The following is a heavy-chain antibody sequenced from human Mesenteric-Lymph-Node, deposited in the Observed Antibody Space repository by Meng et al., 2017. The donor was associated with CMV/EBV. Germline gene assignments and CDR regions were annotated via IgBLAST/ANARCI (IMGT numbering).Heavy chain of an antibody. V-gene: IGHV3-66*01. Sequence: EVHLVESGGVLVQPGGSLRLSCAASGFNVRDKYMSWVRQAPGKGLEWVCIIYRGDNTYYIDSVKDRFTVSRDNSKNTMYLQMNSLRVEDTAVYYCTGDSVSNPNLDYWGQGTLVTVSS. D-gene: IGHD3-10*01. CDR3: TGDSVSNPNLDY. CDR1: GFNVRDKY. CDR2: IYRGDNT. J-gene: IGHJ4*02.